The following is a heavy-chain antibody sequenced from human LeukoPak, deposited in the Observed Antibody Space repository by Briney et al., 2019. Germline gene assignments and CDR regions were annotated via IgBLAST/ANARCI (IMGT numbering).Heavy chain of an antibody. D-gene: IGHD3-3*01. CDR3: ARQALPITIFGVVTGGVGSFDY. V-gene: IGHV4-39*01. J-gene: IGHJ4*02. CDR2: IYYSGST. CDR1: GGSISSSSYY. Sequence: SETLSLTCTVSGGSISSSSYYWGWIRQPPGKGLEWIGSIYYSGSTYYNPSLKSRVTISVDTSKNQFSLKLSSVTAADTAVYYCARQALPITIFGVVTGGVGSFDYWGQGTLVTVSS.